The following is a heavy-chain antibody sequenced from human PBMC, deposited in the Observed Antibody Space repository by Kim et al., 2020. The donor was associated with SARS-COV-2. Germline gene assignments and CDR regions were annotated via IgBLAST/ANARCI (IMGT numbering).Heavy chain of an antibody. V-gene: IGHV3-48*03. Sequence: GGSLRLSCAASGFTFSSYEMNWVRQAPGKGLEWVSYISSSGSTKYYADSVKGRFTISRDNAKNSLYLQMNSLRAEDTAVYYCAREGPRGYFDYWGPGTLVTVSA. CDR2: ISSSGSTK. CDR3: AREGPRGYFDY. J-gene: IGHJ4*02. CDR1: GFTFSSYE.